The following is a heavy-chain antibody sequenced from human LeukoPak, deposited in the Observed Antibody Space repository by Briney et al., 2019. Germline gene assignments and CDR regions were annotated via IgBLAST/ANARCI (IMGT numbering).Heavy chain of an antibody. CDR3: AREVPYDSSRYYQPFDY. J-gene: IGHJ4*02. Sequence: ASVKVSCKASGYTFTSYGISWVRQAPGQGLEWMGWISAYNGNTNYAQKLQGRVTMTTDKSTSTAYMALRSLRSDDTAVYYCAREVPYDSSRYYQPFDYWGQGTLVTVSS. CDR1: GYTFTSYG. V-gene: IGHV1-18*01. CDR2: ISAYNGNT. D-gene: IGHD3-22*01.